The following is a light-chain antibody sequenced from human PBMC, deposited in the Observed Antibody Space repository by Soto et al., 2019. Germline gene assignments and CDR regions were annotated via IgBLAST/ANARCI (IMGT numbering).Light chain of an antibody. V-gene: IGLV2-14*03. Sequence: QSALTQPASVSGSPGQSITISCTGTSSDVGGYNYVSWYQQHPGKAPKLLIYDVSNRPSGVSNRFSGSKSGNTSALTISGLQAEDEAEYYCNSYTSSSTWVFGGGTKLTV. CDR1: SSDVGGYNY. CDR2: DVS. CDR3: NSYTSSSTWV. J-gene: IGLJ3*02.